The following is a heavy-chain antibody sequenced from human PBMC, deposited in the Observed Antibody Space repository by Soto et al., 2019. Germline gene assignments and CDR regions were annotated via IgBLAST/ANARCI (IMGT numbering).Heavy chain of an antibody. V-gene: IGHV4-34*01. D-gene: IGHD2-15*01. CDR3: ARVWGYCSGGSCYSPGYYYYYMDV. CDR2: INHSGST. Sequence: SETLSLTCAVYGGSFSGYYWSWIRQPPGKGLEWIGEINHSGSTNYNPSLKSRVTISVDTSKNQFSLKLSSVTAADTAVYYCARVWGYCSGGSCYSPGYYYYYMDVWGKGTTVTVSS. J-gene: IGHJ6*03. CDR1: GGSFSGYY.